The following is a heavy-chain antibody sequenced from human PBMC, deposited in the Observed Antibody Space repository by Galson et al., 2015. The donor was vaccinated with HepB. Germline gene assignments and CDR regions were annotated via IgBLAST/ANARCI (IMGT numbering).Heavy chain of an antibody. D-gene: IGHD3-22*01. CDR3: ARAHYYDSRGGGDAFDI. V-gene: IGHV1-3*01. Sequence: SVKVSCKASGYTFTSYAMHWVRQAPGQRLEWMGWINAGNGNTKYSQKFQGRVTITRDTSASTAYMELSSLRSEDTAVYYCARAHYYDSRGGGDAFDIWGQGTMVTVSS. CDR1: GYTFTSYA. J-gene: IGHJ3*02. CDR2: INAGNGNT.